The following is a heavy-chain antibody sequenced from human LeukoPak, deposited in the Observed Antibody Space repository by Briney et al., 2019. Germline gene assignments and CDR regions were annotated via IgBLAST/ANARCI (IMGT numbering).Heavy chain of an antibody. CDR2: IIPIFGTA. CDR3: AGGAPAATA. CDR1: GGTFTIYA. Sequence: ASVTVSCTASGGTFTIYAISWVRQVPGQGLEWMGGIIPIFGTANYAQKFQGRVTITADESTSTAYMELSSLRSEDTAVYYCAGGAPAATAWGQGTLVTVSS. V-gene: IGHV1-69*13. D-gene: IGHD2-2*01. J-gene: IGHJ5*02.